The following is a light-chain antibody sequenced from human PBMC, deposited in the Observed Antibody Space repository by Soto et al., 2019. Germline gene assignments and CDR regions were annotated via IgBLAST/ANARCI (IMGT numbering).Light chain of an antibody. CDR3: QQYNKWPRT. J-gene: IGKJ1*01. V-gene: IGKV3-15*01. Sequence: EIVMRQSPASLSVSPGKRATLSCRASQSVSTNLAWYQQKPGQAPKLLIYCASTRATGVPDRFSGSGSGTEFTLTISSLQSEDLTVYYCQQYNKWPRTFGQGTKVDIK. CDR1: QSVSTN. CDR2: CAS.